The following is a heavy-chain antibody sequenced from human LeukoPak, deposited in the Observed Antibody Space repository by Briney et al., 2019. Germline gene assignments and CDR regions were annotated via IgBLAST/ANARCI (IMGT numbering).Heavy chain of an antibody. J-gene: IGHJ4*02. CDR1: GYSITSGYY. V-gene: IGHV4-38-2*01. Sequence: PSETLSLTCAVSGYSITSGYYWAWIRPPPGKGLEWIGNIYHSGSTYYNASLKSRVTISVDTSKNQFSLKLSSVTAADTAVYYCARRYSNYFFDYWGREPWSPSPQ. CDR2: IYHSGST. CDR3: ARRYSNYFFDY. D-gene: IGHD4-11*01.